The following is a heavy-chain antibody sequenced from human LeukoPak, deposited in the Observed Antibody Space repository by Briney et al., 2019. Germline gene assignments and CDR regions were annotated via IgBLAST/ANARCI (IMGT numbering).Heavy chain of an antibody. Sequence: GGSLRLSCAASGFTFRTYNMNWVRQAPGKGLEWVSGINRNGGSTGYADSVKGRFTISRDNAKNSLYLQMNSLRAEDTALYYCARGGSGALTYYYYYMDVWGKGTTVTVSS. CDR3: ARGGSGALTYYYYYMDV. V-gene: IGHV3-20*04. CDR1: GFTFRTYN. CDR2: INRNGGST. D-gene: IGHD3-10*01. J-gene: IGHJ6*03.